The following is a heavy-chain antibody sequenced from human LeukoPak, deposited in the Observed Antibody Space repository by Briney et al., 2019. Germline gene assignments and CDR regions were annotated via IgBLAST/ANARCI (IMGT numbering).Heavy chain of an antibody. CDR3: ARSPGYSYGSHFDF. V-gene: IGHV4-59*01. J-gene: IGHJ4*02. CDR2: IYYSGST. Sequence: PSETLSLTCIISGASITNYYWSWIRQPPGKGLEWIGYIYYSGSTNYNPSLKSRVTISFDTSKNHFSLQLRSVTVADTAVYYCARSPGYSYGSHFDFWGQGTLVTVSS. D-gene: IGHD5-18*01. CDR1: GASITNYY.